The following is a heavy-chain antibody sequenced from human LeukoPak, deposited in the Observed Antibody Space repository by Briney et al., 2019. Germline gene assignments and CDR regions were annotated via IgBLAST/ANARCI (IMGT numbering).Heavy chain of an antibody. J-gene: IGHJ3*02. V-gene: IGHV4-28*01. CDR3: ARRGPLTGSHMVDAFDI. Sequence: SDTLSLTCAVSGYSISSRNWWGWIRQSPGKGLEWIGYTYYRGSTYYNPSLESRVTMWLDASKNQLSLELSSVTAIDTAVYFCARRGPLTGSHMVDAFDIWGQGTMVIVSS. CDR1: GYSISSRNW. D-gene: IGHD3-9*01. CDR2: TYYRGST.